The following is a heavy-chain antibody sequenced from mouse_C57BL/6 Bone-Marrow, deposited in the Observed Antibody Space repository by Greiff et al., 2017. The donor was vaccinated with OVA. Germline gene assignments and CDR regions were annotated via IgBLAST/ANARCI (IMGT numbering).Heavy chain of an antibody. D-gene: IGHD1-1*01. CDR1: GYTFTSYW. J-gene: IGHJ1*03. V-gene: IGHV1-55*01. Sequence: QVQLQQPGAELVKPGASVKMSCKASGYTFTSYWMTWVKQRPGQGLEWIGDIYPGSGSTNYNEKFKSKATLTVDTSSSTAYMQLSSLTSEDSAVYYCARADYYGSSYYFDVWGTGTTVTVSS. CDR2: IYPGSGST. CDR3: ARADYYGSSYYFDV.